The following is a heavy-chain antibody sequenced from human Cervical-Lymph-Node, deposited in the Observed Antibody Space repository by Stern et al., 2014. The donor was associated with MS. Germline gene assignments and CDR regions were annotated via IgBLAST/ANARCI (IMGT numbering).Heavy chain of an antibody. D-gene: IGHD3-16*01. J-gene: IGHJ4*02. CDR1: GGTFSTSV. CDR3: ARERDNSYAFDS. CDR2: ISTMFGRA. Sequence: VQLVQSGAEMRKPGSSVRVSCKASGGTFSTSVISWLRQAPGQGLEWMGGISTMFGRANYAQKFQGSVTITADESTSTVYMGLTSLRSEDTGVYYCARERDNSYAFDSWGQGTLLTVSS. V-gene: IGHV1-69*01.